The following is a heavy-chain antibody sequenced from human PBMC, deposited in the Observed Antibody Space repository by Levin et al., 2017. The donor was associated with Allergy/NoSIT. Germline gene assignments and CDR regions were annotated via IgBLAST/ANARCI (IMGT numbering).Heavy chain of an antibody. D-gene: IGHD1-26*01. V-gene: IGHV3-23*01. CDR1: GSTFSSYA. Sequence: LSLTCAASGSTFSSYAMSWVRQAPGKGLEWVSTISGFDGTTYYADSVKGRFTISRDNSKNTLYLQMNTLRAEDTAVYFCAVVGIVGWDSDYWGQGTLVTVSS. J-gene: IGHJ4*02. CDR2: ISGFDGTT. CDR3: AVVGIVGWDSDY.